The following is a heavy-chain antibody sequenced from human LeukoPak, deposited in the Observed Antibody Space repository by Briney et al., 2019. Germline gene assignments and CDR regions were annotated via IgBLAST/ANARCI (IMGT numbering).Heavy chain of an antibody. Sequence: PGGSLRLSCAASGFTFSDYGMHWVRQAPGKGLEWVAVISYEGSTKYYADSVKGRFPISRDNSKNTLYLQMNSLRTADTAVYYCAKAKSGTYYKGDYYFDYWGQGTLVTVSS. CDR1: GFTFSDYG. V-gene: IGHV3-30*18. J-gene: IGHJ4*02. D-gene: IGHD3-10*01. CDR3: AKAKSGTYYKGDYYFDY. CDR2: ISYEGSTK.